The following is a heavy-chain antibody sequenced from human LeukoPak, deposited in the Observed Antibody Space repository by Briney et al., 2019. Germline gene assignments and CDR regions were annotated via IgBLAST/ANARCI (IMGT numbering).Heavy chain of an antibody. CDR2: ISAYNGNT. J-gene: IGHJ6*02. CDR1: GYTFTSYG. D-gene: IGHD4-23*01. Sequence: ASVKVSCKASGYTFTSYGIIWVRQAPGQGLEWMGWISAYNGNTNYAQKLQGRVTMTTDTFTSTAYMELRSLRSDDTAVYYCARVTTVVTNYYYGMDVWGQGTTVTVSS. CDR3: ARVTTVVTNYYYGMDV. V-gene: IGHV1-18*01.